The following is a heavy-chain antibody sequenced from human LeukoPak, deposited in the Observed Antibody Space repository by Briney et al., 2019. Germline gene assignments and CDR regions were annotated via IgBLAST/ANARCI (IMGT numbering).Heavy chain of an antibody. V-gene: IGHV1-58*01. D-gene: IGHD3-10*01. CDR1: GFTFTSSA. CDR3: AADRYYYGSGSYYRWYFDL. CDR2: IVVGSGNT. J-gene: IGHJ2*01. Sequence: AASVKVSCKASGFTFTSSAVQWVRQARGQRLEWIGWIVVGSGNTNYAQKFQERVTITRDMSTSTAYMELSSLRSEDTAVYYSAADRYYYGSGSYYRWYFDLWGRGTLVTVSS.